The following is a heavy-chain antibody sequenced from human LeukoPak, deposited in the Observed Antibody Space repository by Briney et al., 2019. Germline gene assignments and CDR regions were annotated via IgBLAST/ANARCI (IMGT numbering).Heavy chain of an antibody. CDR1: RFTFSNYA. V-gene: IGHV3-30-3*01. D-gene: IGHD1-26*01. CDR3: ARDLGGRGSYLGWFDP. Sequence: GGSLRLSCAASRFTFSNYAMHWVRQAPGKGLEWVAVISYDGSNKYYADSVKGRFTISRDNSKNTLYLQMNSLRAEDTAVYYCARDLGGRGSYLGWFDPWGQGTLVTVSS. CDR2: ISYDGSNK. J-gene: IGHJ5*02.